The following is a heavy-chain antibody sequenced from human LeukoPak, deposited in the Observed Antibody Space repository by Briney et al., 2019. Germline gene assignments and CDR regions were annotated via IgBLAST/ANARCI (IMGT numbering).Heavy chain of an antibody. J-gene: IGHJ5*02. V-gene: IGHV3-9*01. CDR2: ISWNSGNI. CDR1: GFTFDDYA. CDR3: ARDLLGS. Sequence: PGGSLRLSCAASGFTFDDYAMHWVRQAPGKGLEWVSGISWNSGNIGYADSVKGRFTISRDNAKNSLYLRMNSLRAEDTALYYCARDLLGSWGQGTLVTVSS.